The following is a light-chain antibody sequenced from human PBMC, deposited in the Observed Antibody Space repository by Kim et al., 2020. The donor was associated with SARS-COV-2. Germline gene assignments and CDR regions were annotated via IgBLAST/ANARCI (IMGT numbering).Light chain of an antibody. CDR2: ATS. CDR1: QSVSSTY. V-gene: IGKV3-20*01. J-gene: IGKJ1*01. CDR3: QQYGSSPRT. Sequence: EIVLTQSPGPLSLSPGERATLSCRASQSVSSTYLAWYQQKSGQAPRLLFYATSSRATGIPARFSGSGSGTDFTLTISSLEPEDFAVYYCQQYGSSPRTFGQGTKVDIK.